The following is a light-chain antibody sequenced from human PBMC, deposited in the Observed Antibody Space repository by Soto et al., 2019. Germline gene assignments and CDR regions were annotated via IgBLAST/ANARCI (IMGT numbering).Light chain of an antibody. CDR3: MQGTHWPWT. V-gene: IGKV2-30*01. J-gene: IGKJ1*01. CDR1: QSLVYSDGNNY. CDR2: EVS. Sequence: DVDMTQSPLSLPVNLGQPASISCRSSQSLVYSDGNNYLSWFHKRPGQSPRTLIYEVSNRESGVPDRFSGSGSGTDFTLKISRVEAEDVGVYYCMQGTHWPWTFGQGTKVEIK.